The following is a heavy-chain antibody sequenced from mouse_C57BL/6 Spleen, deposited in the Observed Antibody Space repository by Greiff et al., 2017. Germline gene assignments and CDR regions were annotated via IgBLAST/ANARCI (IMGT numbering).Heavy chain of an antibody. V-gene: IGHV1-69*01. CDR2: IDPSDSYT. J-gene: IGHJ4*01. D-gene: IGHD2-1*01. CDR3: ARRTYGIGAMDY. CDR1: GYTFTSYW. Sequence: QVQLQQPGAELVMPGASVKLSCKASGYTFTSYWMHWVKQRPGQGLEWIGEIDPSDSYTNYNQKFKGKSTLTVDKSSSTAYMQLSSLTSEDSAVYYCARRTYGIGAMDYWGQGTSVTVSS.